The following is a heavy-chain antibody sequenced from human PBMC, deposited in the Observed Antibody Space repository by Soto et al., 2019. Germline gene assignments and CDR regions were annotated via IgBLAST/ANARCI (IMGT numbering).Heavy chain of an antibody. D-gene: IGHD6-19*01. CDR2: IYHSGGT. Sequence: LQLQESGSGLVKPSQTLSLTCAVSGGSISSGGSSWSWIRQPPGKGLEWIGYIYHSGGTYYNPSLKSRVTISVDRSKNQFSLKLSSVTAADTAVYYCARAGDSSGPVALGYWGQGTLVTVSS. CDR1: GGSISSGGSS. V-gene: IGHV4-30-2*01. J-gene: IGHJ4*02. CDR3: ARAGDSSGPVALGY.